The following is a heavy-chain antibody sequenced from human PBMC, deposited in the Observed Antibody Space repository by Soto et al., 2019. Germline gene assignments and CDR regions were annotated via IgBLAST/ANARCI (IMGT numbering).Heavy chain of an antibody. CDR3: ARVGGIYYFDY. Sequence: LSLTCTVSGGSVSSGSYYWSWIRQPPGKGLEWIGYIYYSGSTNYNPSLKSRVTISVDTSKNQFSLKLSSVTAADTAVYYCARVGGIYYFDYWGQGTLVTVSS. CDR2: IYYSGST. V-gene: IGHV4-61*01. D-gene: IGHD1-26*01. CDR1: GGSVSSGSYY. J-gene: IGHJ4*02.